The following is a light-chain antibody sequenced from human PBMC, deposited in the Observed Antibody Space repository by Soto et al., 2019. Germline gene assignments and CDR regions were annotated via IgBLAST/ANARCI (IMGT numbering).Light chain of an antibody. CDR3: QQRSDWPST. J-gene: IGKJ4*01. V-gene: IGKV3-11*01. Sequence: EIVLTQSPATLSLSPGDRATLSCRASQSVGSYLGWYQQRPGQAPRLLIYDASNRATGIPARFSGSGFGTDFTRTISSLEPEDFAVYYCQQRSDWPSTFGGGTKVEIK. CDR2: DAS. CDR1: QSVGSY.